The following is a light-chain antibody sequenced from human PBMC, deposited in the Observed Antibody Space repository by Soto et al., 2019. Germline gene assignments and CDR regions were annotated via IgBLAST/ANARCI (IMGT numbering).Light chain of an antibody. CDR2: GNS. J-gene: IGLJ1*01. CDR1: SSNIGAGYD. Sequence: QSVLTQPPSVPGAPGQRVTISCTGSSSNIGAGYDVHWYQQLPRTAPKLLIYGNSNRPSGVPDRFSGSKSGTSASLAITGLQAEDEADYYCQSYDSSLSVYVFGTGTKLTVL. V-gene: IGLV1-40*01. CDR3: QSYDSSLSVYV.